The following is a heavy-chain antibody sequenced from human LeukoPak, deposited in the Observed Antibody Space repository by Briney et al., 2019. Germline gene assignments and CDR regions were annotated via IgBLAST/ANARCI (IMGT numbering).Heavy chain of an antibody. J-gene: IGHJ4*02. V-gene: IGHV3-74*01. D-gene: IGHD3-3*01. Sequence: GGSLRLSCAASGFTFSSYWMHWVRQAPGKGLVWVSRINTDGSSTSYADSVKGRFTISRDNAKNTLYLQMNSLRAEDTAVYYCAREAPRRDTIFGVVIGGYFDYWGQGTLVTVSS. CDR2: INTDGSST. CDR3: AREAPRRDTIFGVVIGGYFDY. CDR1: GFTFSSYW.